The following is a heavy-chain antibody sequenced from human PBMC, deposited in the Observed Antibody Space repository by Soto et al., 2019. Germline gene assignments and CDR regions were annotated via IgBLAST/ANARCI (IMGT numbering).Heavy chain of an antibody. V-gene: IGHV1-3*01. Sequence: GASVKVSCKASGYTFTSYAMHWVRQAPGQRLEWMGWINAGNGNTKYSQKFQGRVTITRDTSASTAYMELSSLRSEDTAVYYCARLGPVDYSSSPTLGYWAQRTLVTVSS. D-gene: IGHD6-6*01. CDR2: INAGNGNT. CDR1: GYTFTSYA. CDR3: ARLGPVDYSSSPTLGY. J-gene: IGHJ4*02.